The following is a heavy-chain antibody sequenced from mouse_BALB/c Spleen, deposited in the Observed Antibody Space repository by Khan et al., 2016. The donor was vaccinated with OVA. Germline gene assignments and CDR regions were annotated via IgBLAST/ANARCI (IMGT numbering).Heavy chain of an antibody. V-gene: IGHV9-3-1*01. CDR1: GYTFTNYG. CDR3: AMGRRRAMDY. J-gene: IGHJ4*01. CDR2: IYTYTGEP. Sequence: QIQLVQSGPDLKKPGETVKISCKASGYTFTNYGINWVKQAPGKGLKWMGWIYTYTGEPTYADDFKGRFAFSLETSASTAYLQINNLKDEDTATYFCAMGRRRAMDYWGQGTSVTVSS.